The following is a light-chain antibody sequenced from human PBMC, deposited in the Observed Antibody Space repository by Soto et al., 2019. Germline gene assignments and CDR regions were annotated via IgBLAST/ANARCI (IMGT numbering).Light chain of an antibody. CDR2: DAS. CDR3: QQFNSYPPAIT. V-gene: IGKV1-13*02. CDR1: QGISSA. Sequence: AIQLTQSPSSLSASVGDRVTITCRASQGISSALAWYQQKPGKAPKLLIYDASSLESGVPSRFSGSGSGTDFTLTISILQPEDFATYYCQQFNSYPPAITFGQGTRLEIK. J-gene: IGKJ5*01.